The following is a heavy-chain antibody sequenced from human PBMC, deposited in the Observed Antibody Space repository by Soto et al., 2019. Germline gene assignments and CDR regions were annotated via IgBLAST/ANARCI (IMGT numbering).Heavy chain of an antibody. CDR1: GGSISSYY. V-gene: IGHV4-59*01. Sequence: SETLSLTCTVSGGSISSYYWSWIRQPPGKGLEWIGYIYYSGSTNYNPSLKSRVTISVDTSKNQFSLKLSSVTAADTAVYYCARAAGYSSGWCRGYYYYYGMDVWGQGTTVTVSS. J-gene: IGHJ6*02. CDR3: ARAAGYSSGWCRGYYYYYGMDV. CDR2: IYYSGST. D-gene: IGHD6-19*01.